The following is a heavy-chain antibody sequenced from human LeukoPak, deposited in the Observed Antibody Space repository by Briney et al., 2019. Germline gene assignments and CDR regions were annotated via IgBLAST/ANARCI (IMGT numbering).Heavy chain of an antibody. V-gene: IGHV3-23*01. D-gene: IGHD3-9*01. CDR1: GFTFSSYA. CDR3: AKEGSLRYFGWPDYYYYGRDG. CDR2: ISGSGGST. J-gene: IGHJ6*04. Sequence: GGSMRLSCAASGFTFSSYAMSWVRQAPGKGLEWVSAISGSGGSTYYADSVKGRFTISRGHSKNTLYLQMDSLIAEDTAAYYCAKEGSLRYFGWPDYYYYGRDGCRKGTTVSVSS.